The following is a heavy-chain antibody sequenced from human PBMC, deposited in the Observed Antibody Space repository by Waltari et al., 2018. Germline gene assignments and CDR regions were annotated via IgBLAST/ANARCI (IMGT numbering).Heavy chain of an antibody. CDR2: IIPIFGTT. V-gene: IGHV1-69*05. CDR1: GGTFSSYA. CDR3: ARDGGLYGDYARYYYYGMDV. D-gene: IGHD4-17*01. J-gene: IGHJ6*02. Sequence: QVQLVQSGAEVKKPGSSVKVSCKASGGTFSSYAISWVRQAPGQGLEWMGGIIPIFGTTNYAQKFQGRVTITTDESTSTAYMELSSLRSEDTAVYYCARDGGLYGDYARYYYYGMDVWGQGTTVTVSS.